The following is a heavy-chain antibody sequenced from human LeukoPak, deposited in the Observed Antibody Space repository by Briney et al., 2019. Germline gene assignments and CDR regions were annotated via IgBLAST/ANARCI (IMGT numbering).Heavy chain of an antibody. Sequence: GGPLRLSCAASGFTFSTYWMHWVRQAPGKGLVWVARIKGDGSSTIYADSVKGRFTISRDNSKNTLYLQTSSLRAEDTAVYYCARASTTVPNLLDHWGRRTLVTVSS. D-gene: IGHD4-17*01. J-gene: IGHJ4*02. CDR3: ARASTTVPNLLDH. CDR1: GFTFSTYW. CDR2: IKGDGSST. V-gene: IGHV3-74*01.